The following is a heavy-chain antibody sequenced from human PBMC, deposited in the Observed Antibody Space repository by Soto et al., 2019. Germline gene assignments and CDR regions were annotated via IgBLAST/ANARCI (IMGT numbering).Heavy chain of an antibody. CDR1: GFTLSTYA. J-gene: IGHJ5*02. CDR3: TRGQVLTGVSGWCNHFYP. D-gene: IGHD3-9*01. Sequence: EVQLLESGGDLVQPGGSLSLSCAASGFTLSTYAMNWVRQVPGKGLEWVSSIFSGGGPTFYADSVKGRFTISGDTSKNMVYLQRNSVRVDDTAIYYCTRGQVLTGVSGWCNHFYPWGQGGLVTVAS. CDR2: IFSGGGPT. V-gene: IGHV3-23*01.